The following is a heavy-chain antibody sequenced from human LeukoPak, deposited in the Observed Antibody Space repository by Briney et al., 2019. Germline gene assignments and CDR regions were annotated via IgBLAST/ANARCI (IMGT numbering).Heavy chain of an antibody. J-gene: IGHJ6*02. V-gene: IGHV4-31*03. Sequence: SETLSLTCTVSGGSISSGGYYWSWIRQHPGKGLEWIGYIYYGGSTYYNPSLKSRVTISVDTSKNQFSLKLSSVTAADTAVYYCARGLCDFWSGYLYYYGMDVWGQGTTVTVSS. CDR1: GGSISSGGYY. CDR3: ARGLCDFWSGYLYYYGMDV. CDR2: IYYGGST. D-gene: IGHD3-3*01.